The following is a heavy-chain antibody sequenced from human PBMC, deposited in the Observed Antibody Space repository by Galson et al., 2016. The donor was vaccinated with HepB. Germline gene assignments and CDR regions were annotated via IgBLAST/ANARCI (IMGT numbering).Heavy chain of an antibody. J-gene: IGHJ4*02. Sequence: SLRLSCASSGFTFRYYAMTWVRRAPGKGLEWVSDISGAGGTTHYADFVKGRFTISRDNSKNTRYLYMNNWTAGDTAIYYCGKHGGFDYWGQGALVTVSS. CDR2: ISGAGGTT. V-gene: IGHV3-23*01. CDR1: GFTFRYYA. D-gene: IGHD3-16*01. CDR3: GKHGGFDY.